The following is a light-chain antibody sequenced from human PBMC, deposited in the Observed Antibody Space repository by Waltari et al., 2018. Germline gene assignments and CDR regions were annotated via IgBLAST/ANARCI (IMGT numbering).Light chain of an antibody. CDR1: QSVGTY. CDR3: QQRSSGTPHT. CDR2: DAP. V-gene: IGKV3-11*01. Sequence: EIVLTQSPAPLSLSPGETVTLSCRASQSVGTYLAWYQQKPGQAPRLLIYDAPNSATGIPDRFRGSGSGTDFTLTISSLEPEDFALYYCQQRSSGTPHTFGQGARLEIK. J-gene: IGKJ2*01.